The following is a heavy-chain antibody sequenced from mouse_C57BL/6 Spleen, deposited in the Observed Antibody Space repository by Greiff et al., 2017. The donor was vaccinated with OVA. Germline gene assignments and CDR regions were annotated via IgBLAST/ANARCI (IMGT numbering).Heavy chain of an antibody. Sequence: EVQLNHSGPELVKPGASVKISCKASGYTFTDYYMNWVKQSHGTSLEWIGDINPNTGGTSYNQQFKGQATLTVDKSYSTAYMELRRLTSEYSAVYYCARRIYDGYYVLFDYWGQGTTRTVSS. D-gene: IGHD2-3*01. CDR2: INPNTGGT. J-gene: IGHJ2*01. CDR3: ARRIYDGYYVLFDY. CDR1: GYTFTDYY. V-gene: IGHV1-26*01.